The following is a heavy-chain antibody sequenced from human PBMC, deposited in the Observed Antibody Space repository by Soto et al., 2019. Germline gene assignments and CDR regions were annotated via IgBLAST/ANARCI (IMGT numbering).Heavy chain of an antibody. J-gene: IGHJ4*02. CDR2: IYYSGST. Sequence: SETLSLTCTVSGGSISSSSYSWGWIRQPPGKGQVSIRSIYYSGSTYYDPSLKSRITISVDTSKNQFSLKLSSVTAADTGVYYCARHFVPYDSSGDYTFDYWGQGTLVTVSS. V-gene: IGHV4-39*01. D-gene: IGHD3-22*01. CDR1: GGSISSSSYS. CDR3: ARHFVPYDSSGDYTFDY.